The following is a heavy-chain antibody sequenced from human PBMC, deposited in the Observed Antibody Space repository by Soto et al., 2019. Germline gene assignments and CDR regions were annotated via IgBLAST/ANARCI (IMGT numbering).Heavy chain of an antibody. D-gene: IGHD3-22*01. CDR3: AIRASYYDSSGYFDD. V-gene: IGHV3-74*01. CDR1: GFTFSSYW. J-gene: IGHJ4*02. CDR2: INSDGSST. Sequence: EVQLVESGGGLVQPGGSLSLSCAASGFTFSSYWMHWVRQAPGKGLVWVSRINSDGSSTSYADSVKGRFTISRDNATNTLYLQRNSLRAEDTAVYYCAIRASYYDSSGYFDDWGQGTLVTVSS.